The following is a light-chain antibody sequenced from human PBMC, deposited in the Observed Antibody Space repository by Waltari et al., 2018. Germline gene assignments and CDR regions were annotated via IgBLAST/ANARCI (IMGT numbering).Light chain of an antibody. CDR3: QMYVRLPAT. Sequence: SCGASQSVGRSLAWYQPKPCQAPRLLIYDAFTRATGIADRFSGSGSGTDCSLTISRLDPEDFAVYYCQMYVRLPATFGQGTKVEIK. CDR1: QSVGRS. V-gene: IGKV3-20*01. J-gene: IGKJ1*01. CDR2: DAF.